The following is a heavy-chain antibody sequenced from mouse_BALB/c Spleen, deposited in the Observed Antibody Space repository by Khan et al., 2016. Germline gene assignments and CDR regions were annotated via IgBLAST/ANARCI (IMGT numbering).Heavy chain of an antibody. D-gene: IGHD3-2*02. Sequence: VQLQQSGAELVKPGASVKLSCTASGFNIKDTYMHWVKQRPEQGLEWIGRIDPANGTTKYDPKFQGKTTITADTSSNTDYLQLSSLTSEDTAAYYCARSGWEWFADWGQGTLVTVSA. J-gene: IGHJ3*01. CDR3: ARSGWEWFAD. CDR2: IDPANGTT. V-gene: IGHV14-3*02. CDR1: GFNIKDTY.